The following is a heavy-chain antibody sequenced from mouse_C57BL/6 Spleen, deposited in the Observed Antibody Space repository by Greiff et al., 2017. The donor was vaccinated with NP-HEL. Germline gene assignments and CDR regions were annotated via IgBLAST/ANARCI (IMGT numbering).Heavy chain of an antibody. CDR3: ASIYYDYDGVFFAY. V-gene: IGHV5-16*01. CDR1: GFTFSDYY. D-gene: IGHD2-4*01. Sequence: EVQRVESEGGLVQPGSSMKLSCTASGFTFSDYYMAWVRQVPEKGLEWVANINYDGSSTYYLDSLKSRFIISRDNAKNILYLQMSSLKSEDTATYYCASIYYDYDGVFFAYWGQGTLVTVSA. CDR2: INYDGSST. J-gene: IGHJ3*01.